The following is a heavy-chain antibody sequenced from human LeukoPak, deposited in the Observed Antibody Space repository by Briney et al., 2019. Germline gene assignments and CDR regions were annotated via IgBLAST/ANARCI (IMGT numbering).Heavy chain of an antibody. D-gene: IGHD3-9*01. V-gene: IGHV4-59*01. CDR3: ARGTRSRIRYFDY. CDR1: GGSISSYY. CDR2: IYYSGST. Sequence: SETLSLTCTVSGGSISSYYWSWIRQPPGKGLEWIGYIYYSGSTNYNPSLKSRVTISVDTSKNQFSLKLSSVTAADTAVYYCARGTRSRIRYFDYWGQGTLVTVSS. J-gene: IGHJ4*02.